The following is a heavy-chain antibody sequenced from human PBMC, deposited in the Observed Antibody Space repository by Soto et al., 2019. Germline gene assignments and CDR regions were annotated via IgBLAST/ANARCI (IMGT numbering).Heavy chain of an antibody. V-gene: IGHV4-30-4*01. CDR3: ARGSSGYYYGWFDP. Sequence: SETLSLTCTVSGGSISSGDYYWSWIRQPPGKGLEWIGYIYYSGSTYYNPSLKSRVTISVDTSKNQFSLKLSSVTAADTAVYYCARGSSGYYYGWFDPWGQGTLVTVSS. D-gene: IGHD3-22*01. J-gene: IGHJ5*02. CDR2: IYYSGST. CDR1: GGSISSGDYY.